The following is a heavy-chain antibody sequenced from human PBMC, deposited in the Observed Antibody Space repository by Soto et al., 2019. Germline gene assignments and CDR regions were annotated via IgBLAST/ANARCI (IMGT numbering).Heavy chain of an antibody. CDR3: ARGGGYSGWYNWFDP. J-gene: IGHJ5*02. D-gene: IGHD6-19*01. CDR1: GGSFSGHY. V-gene: IGHV4-34*01. CDR2: INYSGRT. Sequence: PSETLSLTCAVYGGSFSGHYWSWIRQPPGKGLEWIGEINYSGRTNYNSSLKSRVTISVDTSKNQFSLKLSSVTAADTAVYYCARGGGYSGWYNWFDPWGQGTLVTVSS.